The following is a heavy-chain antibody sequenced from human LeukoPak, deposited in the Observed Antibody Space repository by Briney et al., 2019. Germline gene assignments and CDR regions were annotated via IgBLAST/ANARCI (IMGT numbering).Heavy chain of an antibody. D-gene: IGHD2-2*01. CDR1: GGTFSSYA. CDR3: ARDIVVVPGSGFDP. CDR2: IIPILDIA. J-gene: IGHJ5*02. Sequence: SVKVSCKASGGTFSSYAISWVRQAPGQGLEWMGRIIPILDIANYAQKFQGRVTITADKSTSTAYMELSSLRSEDTAVYYCARDIVVVPGSGFDPWGQGTLVTVSS. V-gene: IGHV1-69*04.